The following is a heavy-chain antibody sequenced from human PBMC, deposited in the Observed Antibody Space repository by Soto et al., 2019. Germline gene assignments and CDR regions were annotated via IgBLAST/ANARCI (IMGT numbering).Heavy chain of an antibody. V-gene: IGHV1-69*12. J-gene: IGHJ4*02. D-gene: IGHD2-8*01. Sequence: QVQLVQSGAEVKKPGSSVKVSCKASGGTFSSYAISWVRQAPGQGLEWMGGIIPIFGTANYAQKFQGRVTITADESTSTAYMGLSSLRSEDTAVYYCARDNGGGAAYYFDYWGQGTLVTVSS. CDR2: IIPIFGTA. CDR1: GGTFSSYA. CDR3: ARDNGGGAAYYFDY.